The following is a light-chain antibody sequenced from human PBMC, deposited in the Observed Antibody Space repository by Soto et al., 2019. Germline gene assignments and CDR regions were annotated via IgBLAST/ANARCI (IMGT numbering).Light chain of an antibody. J-gene: IGLJ1*01. CDR1: SSNLGADYD. Sequence: QSVLTQPPSVSGAPGQRVTISCTGSSSNLGADYDVHWYQQLPGTAPKLLIYGNSNRPSGVPDRFSGSKSDTSASLAITGLQAEDEADYYYQSYDNSLSGPYIFGTGTKVTVL. CDR2: GNS. V-gene: IGLV1-40*01. CDR3: QSYDNSLSGPYI.